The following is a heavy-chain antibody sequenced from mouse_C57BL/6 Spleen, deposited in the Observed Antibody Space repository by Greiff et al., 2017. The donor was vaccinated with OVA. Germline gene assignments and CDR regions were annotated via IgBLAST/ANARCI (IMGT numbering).Heavy chain of an antibody. CDR2: INPNNGGT. CDR1: GYTFTDYN. V-gene: IGHV1-18*01. CDR3: ATYYGSSGGFAY. D-gene: IGHD1-1*01. Sequence: VQLQQSGPELVKPGASVKIPCKASGYTFTDYNMDWVKQSHGKSLEWIGDINPNNGGTIYNQKFKGKATLTVDKSSSTAYMELRSLTSEDTAVYYCATYYGSSGGFAYWGQGTLVTVSA. J-gene: IGHJ3*01.